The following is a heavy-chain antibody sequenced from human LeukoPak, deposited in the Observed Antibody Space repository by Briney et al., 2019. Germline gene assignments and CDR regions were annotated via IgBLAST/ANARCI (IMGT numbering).Heavy chain of an antibody. CDR2: ISSSSSYI. CDR3: ARARTDSSWPYYYYGMDV. D-gene: IGHD6-13*01. V-gene: IGHV3-21*01. J-gene: IGHJ6*02. CDR1: GFTFSSYS. Sequence: GGSLRLSCAASGFTFSSYSMNWVRQAPGKGLEWVSSISSSSSYIYYADSVKGRFTISRDNSKNTLYLQMNSLRAEDTAVYYCARARTDSSWPYYYYGMDVWGQGTTVTVSS.